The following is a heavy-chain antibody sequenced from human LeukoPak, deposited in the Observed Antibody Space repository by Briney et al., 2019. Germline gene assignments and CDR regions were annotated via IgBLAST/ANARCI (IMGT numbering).Heavy chain of an antibody. V-gene: IGHV1-8*01. Sequence: ASVKVSCKASGDTFTSYDINWVRQATGQGLEWVGWMNPNSGNTGYAQKFQGRVTMTRNTSTRTAYMELSSLRSEDTAVYYCARNRGMVRGEIITPYGMDVWGQGTTVTVSS. CDR2: MNPNSGNT. CDR3: ARNRGMVRGEIITPYGMDV. D-gene: IGHD3-10*01. J-gene: IGHJ6*02. CDR1: GDTFTSYD.